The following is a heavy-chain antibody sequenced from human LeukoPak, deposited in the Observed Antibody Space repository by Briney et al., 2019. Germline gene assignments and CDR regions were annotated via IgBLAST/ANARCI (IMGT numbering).Heavy chain of an antibody. D-gene: IGHD4-17*01. CDR2: INPNSGGT. V-gene: IGHV1-2*02. Sequence: VASVKVSCKASGYRFTVYYMHWVRQAPGQGLEWMGWINPNSGGTNYAQKFLGRVTMTRDTSISTAYMELSRLRSDDTAVYYCASLYGDYVGSDYWGQGTLVTVSS. CDR3: ASLYGDYVGSDY. CDR1: GYRFTVYY. J-gene: IGHJ4*02.